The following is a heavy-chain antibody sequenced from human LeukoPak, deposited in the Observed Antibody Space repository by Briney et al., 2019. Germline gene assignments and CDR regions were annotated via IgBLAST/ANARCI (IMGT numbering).Heavy chain of an antibody. Sequence: PGGSLRLSCGASGFTFSDYYMSWIRQAPGKGPEWVSYISSSGIIYYADSVKGRFTISRDNAKNSLYLQMNSLRAEDTAVYYCARGGSVVTAVITNYYFDFWGQGTLVTVSS. J-gene: IGHJ4*02. V-gene: IGHV3-11*01. D-gene: IGHD2-21*02. CDR2: ISSSGII. CDR1: GFTFSDYY. CDR3: ARGGSVVTAVITNYYFDF.